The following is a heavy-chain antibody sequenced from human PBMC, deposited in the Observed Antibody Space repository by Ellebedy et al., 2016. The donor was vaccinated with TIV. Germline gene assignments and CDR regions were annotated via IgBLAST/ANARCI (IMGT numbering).Heavy chain of an antibody. CDR2: IWYDGSKT. Sequence: PGGSLRLSCVASGFAFSSYGMHWVRQAPGKGLELVAGIWYDGSKTYYADSVKGRFTISRDNAKNSLYLQMNSLRAEDTAVYYCAREGDTAMVHGMDVWGQGTTVTVSS. V-gene: IGHV3-33*01. J-gene: IGHJ6*02. D-gene: IGHD5-18*01. CDR1: GFAFSSYG. CDR3: AREGDTAMVHGMDV.